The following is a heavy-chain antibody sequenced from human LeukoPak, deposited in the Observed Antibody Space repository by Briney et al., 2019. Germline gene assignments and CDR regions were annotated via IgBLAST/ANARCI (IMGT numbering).Heavy chain of an antibody. CDR3: AKKGYVVVPATPDY. CDR2: ISGSGGST. V-gene: IGHV3-23*01. D-gene: IGHD2-2*01. CDR1: GFTVSSNY. Sequence: GGSLRLSCAASGFTVSSNYMSWVRQAPGKGLEWVSAISGSGGSTYYADSVKGRFTISRDNSKNTLYLQMNSLRAEDTAVYYCAKKGYVVVPATPDYWGQGTLVTVSS. J-gene: IGHJ4*02.